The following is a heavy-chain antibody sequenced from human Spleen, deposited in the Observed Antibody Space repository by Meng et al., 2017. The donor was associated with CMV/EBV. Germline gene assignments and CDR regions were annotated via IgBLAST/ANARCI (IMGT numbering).Heavy chain of an antibody. CDR1: GYSFTNHW. J-gene: IGHJ6*02. Sequence: GESLKISCKGSGYSFTNHWIGWVRQMPGKGLEWMGIIYPDDSDTRYSPSFRGQVTISADKSISTAYLQWSSLAASDTAMYYCARPRDCSGVSCLLVDYYGMDVWGQGTTVTVSS. CDR3: ARPRDCSGVSCLLVDYYGMDV. D-gene: IGHD2-15*01. V-gene: IGHV5-51*01. CDR2: IYPDDSDT.